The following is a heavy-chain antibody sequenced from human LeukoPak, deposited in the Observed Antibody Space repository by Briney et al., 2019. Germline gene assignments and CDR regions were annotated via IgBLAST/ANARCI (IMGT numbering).Heavy chain of an antibody. CDR1: GYTFINYY. Sequence: ASVKVSCKASGYTFINYYIHWVRQAPGQGLEWVGIINPSGGSTSYAQKFRGRVTMTRDTSTSTVYMELSSLRSEDTAVYYCARAQLQLSLTQHYFDYWGQGTLVTVSS. V-gene: IGHV1-46*01. CDR3: ARAQLQLSLTQHYFDY. J-gene: IGHJ4*02. CDR2: INPSGGST. D-gene: IGHD1-1*01.